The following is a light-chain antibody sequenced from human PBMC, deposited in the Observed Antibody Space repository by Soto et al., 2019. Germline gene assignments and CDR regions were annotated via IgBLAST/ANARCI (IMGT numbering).Light chain of an antibody. J-gene: IGKJ1*01. V-gene: IGKV3-20*01. CDR1: ESVSSSY. CDR3: QQYGSSRT. Sequence: EIVLTQSPGTLSLSPGERATLSCRASESVSSSYLAWYQQKPGQAPRLLIYGASSRATGIPDRFSGSGSGTDFTLTISRLEPEDFPVYYCQQYGSSRTFDQGTKVEIK. CDR2: GAS.